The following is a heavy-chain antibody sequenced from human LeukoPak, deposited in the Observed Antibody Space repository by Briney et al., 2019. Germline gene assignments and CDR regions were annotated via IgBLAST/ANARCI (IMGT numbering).Heavy chain of an antibody. CDR3: ARDRSLRELTTESPSFDY. Sequence: SETLSLTCTVFGVSISSYYWGWIRQPAGKGLEWIGRIYTSGSTKYNPSLKSRVTMSVDTSKNQFSLKLSSVTAADTAVYYCARDRSLRELTTESPSFDYWGQGTLVTVSP. J-gene: IGHJ4*02. CDR2: IYTSGST. CDR1: GVSISSYY. V-gene: IGHV4-4*07. D-gene: IGHD4-11*01.